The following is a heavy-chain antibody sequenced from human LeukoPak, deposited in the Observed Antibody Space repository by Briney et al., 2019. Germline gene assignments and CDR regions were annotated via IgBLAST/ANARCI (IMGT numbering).Heavy chain of an antibody. CDR2: ISGSGGNT. CDR1: GFTFSSYA. D-gene: IGHD2-15*01. CDR3: AKQPNSGGSSYFFDY. J-gene: IGHJ4*02. Sequence: GGSVRLSCAASGFTFSSYAMSWVRQAPGKGLEWVSSISGSGGNTYYADSLKGRFTISRDNSKSTLYLQMNSLRAEDTAVYYCAKQPNSGGSSYFFDYWGQGTLVAVSS. V-gene: IGHV3-23*01.